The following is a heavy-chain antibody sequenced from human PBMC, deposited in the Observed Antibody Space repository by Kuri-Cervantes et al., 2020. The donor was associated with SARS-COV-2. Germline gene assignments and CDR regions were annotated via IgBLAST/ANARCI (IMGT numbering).Heavy chain of an antibody. V-gene: IGHV3-33*08. CDR2: IWYDGSNK. J-gene: IGHJ6*02. D-gene: IGHD3-3*01. Sequence: GGSLRLSCAASGFTFSSYWMHWVRQAPGKGLEWVAVIWYDGSNKYYADSVKGRFTISRDNSKNTLYLQMNSLRAEDTAVYYCARDRSRITIFGVVTRYGMDVWGQGTTVTVSS. CDR1: GFTFSSYW. CDR3: ARDRSRITIFGVVTRYGMDV.